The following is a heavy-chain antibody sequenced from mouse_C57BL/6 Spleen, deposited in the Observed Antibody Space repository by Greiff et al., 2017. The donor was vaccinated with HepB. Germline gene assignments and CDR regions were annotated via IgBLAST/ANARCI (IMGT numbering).Heavy chain of an antibody. CDR2: IHPGSGNT. D-gene: IGHD2-1*01. V-gene: IGHV1-66*01. Sequence: QVQLQQSGPELVKPGASVKISCKASGYSFTSYHIHWVKQRPGQGLEWIGWIHPGSGNTKYNEKFKGKATLTADTSSSTAYMQLSSLTSEDSAVYYCARCGGKSYAMDYWGQGTSVTVSS. J-gene: IGHJ4*01. CDR1: GYSFTSYH. CDR3: ARCGGKSYAMDY.